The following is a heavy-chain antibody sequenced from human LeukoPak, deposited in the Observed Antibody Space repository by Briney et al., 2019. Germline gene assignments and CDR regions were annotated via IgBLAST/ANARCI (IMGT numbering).Heavy chain of an antibody. CDR3: ARGQYSGYYYFDY. D-gene: IGHD3-22*01. V-gene: IGHV3-48*03. CDR1: GFTFSSYE. Sequence: GGSLRLSCAASGFTFSSYEMNWVRQAPGKGLEWVSYISSSGSTIYYADSVKGRFTISRDSAKNSLYLQMNSLRAEDTAVYYCARGQYSGYYYFDYWGQGTLVTVSS. CDR2: ISSSGSTI. J-gene: IGHJ4*02.